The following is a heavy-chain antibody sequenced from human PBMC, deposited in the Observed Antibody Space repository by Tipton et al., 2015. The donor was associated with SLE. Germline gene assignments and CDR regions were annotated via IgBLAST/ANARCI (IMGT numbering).Heavy chain of an antibody. Sequence: TLSLTCTVSGGSISSSSYYWGWIRQPPGKGLEWIGEINHSGSTNYNPSLKSRVTISVDTSKNQFSLKLSSVTAADTAVYYCARDAFHFGVVAVRPFDIWGHGTMVTVSS. V-gene: IGHV4-39*07. J-gene: IGHJ3*02. CDR1: GGSISSSSYY. CDR2: INHSGST. D-gene: IGHD3-3*01. CDR3: ARDAFHFGVVAVRPFDI.